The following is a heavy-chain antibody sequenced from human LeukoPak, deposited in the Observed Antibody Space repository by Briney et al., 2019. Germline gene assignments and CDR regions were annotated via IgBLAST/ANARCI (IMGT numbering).Heavy chain of an antibody. CDR2: IKSKSDGGTT. Sequence: GGSLRLSCAASGFTFDAYAMSWVSQAPGKGLEWVGRIKSKSDGGTTDYAAPVKGRFTISRDDSKNTLFLQVNSLKIEDTAVYYCTTVTLRPVGLWGQGTLVTVSS. V-gene: IGHV3-15*05. J-gene: IGHJ4*02. CDR3: TTVTLRPVGL. D-gene: IGHD3-10*01. CDR1: GFTFDAYA.